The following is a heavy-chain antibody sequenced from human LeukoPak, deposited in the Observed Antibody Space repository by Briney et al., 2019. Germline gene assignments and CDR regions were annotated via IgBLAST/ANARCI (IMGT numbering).Heavy chain of an antibody. CDR3: AGDIRPDY. D-gene: IGHD6-6*01. Sequence: GGSLRLSCAASGFTFSSYWMSWVRQAPGEGLEWVANIKQDGTEKYYMDSVKGRFSISRDNAKNSLYLQMNALRAEDTAVYYCAGDIRPDYWGQGTLVTVST. CDR1: GFTFSSYW. V-gene: IGHV3-7*04. CDR2: IKQDGTEK. J-gene: IGHJ4*02.